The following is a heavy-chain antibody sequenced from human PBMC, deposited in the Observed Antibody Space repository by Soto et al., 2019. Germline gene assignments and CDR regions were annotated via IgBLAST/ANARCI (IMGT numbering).Heavy chain of an antibody. Sequence: PSETLSLTCTVSGGSLSRGDYYWSWIRQPPGKGLEWIGYIYYSGSSYYNPSLNSRVTILVATSKNQFFLKLSSVTAADTALSFCATETNNWFDTWGQETLDTISS. J-gene: IGHJ5*02. V-gene: IGHV4-30-4*01. CDR1: GGSLSRGDYY. CDR2: IYYSGSS. CDR3: ATETNNWFDT.